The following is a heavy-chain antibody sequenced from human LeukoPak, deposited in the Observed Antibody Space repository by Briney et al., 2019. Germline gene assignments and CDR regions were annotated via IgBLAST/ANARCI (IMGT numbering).Heavy chain of an antibody. J-gene: IGHJ3*02. CDR2: IRSKAYGGTT. CDR3: TSGIVGASGI. Sequence: GRSLRLSCTASGFTFGDYAMSWVRQAPGKGLEWVGFIRSKAYGGTTEYAASVKGRFTISRDDSISIAYLQMNSLKTEDTAVYYCTSGIVGASGIWGQGTMVTVSS. D-gene: IGHD1-26*01. CDR1: GFTFGDYA. V-gene: IGHV3-49*04.